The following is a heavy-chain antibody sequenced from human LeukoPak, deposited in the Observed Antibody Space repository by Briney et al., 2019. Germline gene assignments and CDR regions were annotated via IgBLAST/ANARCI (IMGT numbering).Heavy chain of an antibody. CDR3: ARRGTHGDTPRFDY. CDR2: IYYSGST. J-gene: IGHJ4*02. D-gene: IGHD3-10*01. Sequence: PSETLSLTCTVSGGSISSSSYYWGWLRQPPGRGLEWLGNIYYSGSTYYNPSLKSRVTISVDTSKNHFSLKLSSVTAADTAVYYCARRGTHGDTPRFDYWGQGTLVTVSS. V-gene: IGHV4-39*01. CDR1: GGSISSSSYY.